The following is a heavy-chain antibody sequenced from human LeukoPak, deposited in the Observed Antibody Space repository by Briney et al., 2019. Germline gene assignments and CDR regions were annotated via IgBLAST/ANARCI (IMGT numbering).Heavy chain of an antibody. CDR1: GLSFSSSA. CDR3: ASGRGYYDY. Sequence: GGSLRLSCAASGLSFSSSAMSWVRQAPGKGLEWVSAISGSGGSTYYADSVKGRFTISRDNSKNTLYLQMNSLRAADTAIYYCASGRGYYDYWGQGTLVTVSS. CDR2: ISGSGGST. D-gene: IGHD3-22*01. J-gene: IGHJ4*02. V-gene: IGHV3-23*01.